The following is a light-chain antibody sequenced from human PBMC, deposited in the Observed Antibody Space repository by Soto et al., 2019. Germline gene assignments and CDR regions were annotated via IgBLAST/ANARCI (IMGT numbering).Light chain of an antibody. Sequence: QSALTQPASVSGSPGQSITVSCAGTSSDIGTYNYVSWYQQHPGKAPKLIIYDVSNRPSGVSSRFSGSKSGNTASLTISGLQAEDEGHYYCRSYTGSRSRVFGTGTKLTVL. J-gene: IGLJ1*01. CDR2: DVS. CDR1: SSDIGTYNY. CDR3: RSYTGSRSRV. V-gene: IGLV2-14*01.